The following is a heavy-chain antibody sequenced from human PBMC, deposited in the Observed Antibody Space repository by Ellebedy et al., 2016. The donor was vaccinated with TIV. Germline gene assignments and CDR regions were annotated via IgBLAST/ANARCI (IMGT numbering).Heavy chain of an antibody. CDR2: IWYDGSNK. J-gene: IGHJ4*02. Sequence: GESLKISCAASGFAFSNYGMNWVRQAPGKGLEWVAVIWYDGSNKYYVDSVKGRFTISRDNSKNTLYLQMNSLRAEDTAVYYCARDVAPSGLENYFDYWGQGTLVTVSS. V-gene: IGHV3-33*08. CDR3: ARDVAPSGLENYFDY. CDR1: GFAFSNYG. D-gene: IGHD1-26*01.